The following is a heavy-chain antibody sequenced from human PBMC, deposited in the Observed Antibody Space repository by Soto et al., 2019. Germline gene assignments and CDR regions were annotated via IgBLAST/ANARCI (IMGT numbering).Heavy chain of an antibody. CDR1: GGTFISYA. Sequence: QVQLVQSGAQVKKPGSSVKVSCKASGGTFISYAISWVRQAPAQGLEWMGGIFPIFGTAKYAQKFQGSVTITADKCTSTDYMELSSLRSEDTAVYYCARHLTSYPYGDNVQFDYWGQGTVVTVSS. D-gene: IGHD4-17*01. J-gene: IGHJ4*02. V-gene: IGHV1-69*06. CDR3: ARHLTSYPYGDNVQFDY. CDR2: IFPIFGTA.